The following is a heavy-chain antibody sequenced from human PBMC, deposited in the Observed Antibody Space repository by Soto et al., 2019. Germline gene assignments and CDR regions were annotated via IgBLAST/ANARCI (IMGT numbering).Heavy chain of an antibody. CDR2: IWYDGSNK. V-gene: IGHV3-33*01. Sequence: PGGSLRLSCAASGFTFSSYGMHWVRQAPGKGLEWVAVIWYDGSNKYYADSVKGRFTISRDNSKNTLYLQMNSLRAEDTAVYYCARVPTFRRYTGLDSWGQGTLVTVSS. CDR1: GFTFSSYG. CDR3: ARVPTFRRYTGLDS. D-gene: IGHD3-9*01. J-gene: IGHJ5*01.